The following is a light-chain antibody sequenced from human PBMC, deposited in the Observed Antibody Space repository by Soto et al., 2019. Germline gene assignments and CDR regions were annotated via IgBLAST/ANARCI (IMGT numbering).Light chain of an antibody. V-gene: IGKV1-5*01. J-gene: IGKJ4*01. CDR2: DAS. CDR1: QSISIW. CDR3: QQHKSFPLT. Sequence: DIQMTQSPSTLTASVGDRVTITCRTSQSISIWLSWYQLIPGKAPKLLISDASNLKSGVPSRFSGSGSGTEFTLTISSLQPDDFASYYFQQHKSFPLTLGGGTQVEIK.